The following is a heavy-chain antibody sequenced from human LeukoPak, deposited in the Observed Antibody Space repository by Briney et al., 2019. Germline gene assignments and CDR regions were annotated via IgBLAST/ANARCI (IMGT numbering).Heavy chain of an antibody. J-gene: IGHJ6*04. CDR1: GFTFSVYG. CDR3: AELGITMIGGV. Sequence: GGSLRLSCAASGFTFSVYGMSWVRQAPGKGLEWVSAISGDGTYYADSVKGGFTISRDNAKNSLYLQMNSLRAEDTAVYYCAELGITMIGGVWGKGTTVTISS. D-gene: IGHD3-10*02. CDR2: ISGDGT. V-gene: IGHV3-23*01.